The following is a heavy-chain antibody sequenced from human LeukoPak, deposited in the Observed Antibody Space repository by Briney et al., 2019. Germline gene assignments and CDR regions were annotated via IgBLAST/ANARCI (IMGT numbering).Heavy chain of an antibody. CDR3: ARDPGKFGDSLRPSGLDH. V-gene: IGHV1-69*04. CDR2: IIPSLGIT. CDR1: GGSFSNYA. J-gene: IGHJ4*02. D-gene: IGHD3-16*01. Sequence: SVKVSCKASGGSFSNYAVIWVRQAPGQGFEWMGRIIPSLGITNRAQKFQDRVTISADTSSSTAYMELSDLRFEDTAVYYCARDPGKFGDSLRPSGLDHWGQGTLVTVSS.